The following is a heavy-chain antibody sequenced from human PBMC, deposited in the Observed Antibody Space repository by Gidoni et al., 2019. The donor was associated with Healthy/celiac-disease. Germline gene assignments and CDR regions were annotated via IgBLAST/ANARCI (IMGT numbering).Heavy chain of an antibody. CDR2: IYWDDDK. Sequence: QITLKESGPTLVKPTQTLTLPCTFSGFSLTTAGVGVGWIRQSPGKALEWLALIYWDDDKRYSSSLKNRLSITKDTTKNEVVLTMTNMDPVDTATYYCAHGRRVFDYWGQGTLVTVSS. CDR3: AHGRRVFDY. V-gene: IGHV2-5*02. D-gene: IGHD2-15*01. CDR1: GFSLTTAGVG. J-gene: IGHJ4*02.